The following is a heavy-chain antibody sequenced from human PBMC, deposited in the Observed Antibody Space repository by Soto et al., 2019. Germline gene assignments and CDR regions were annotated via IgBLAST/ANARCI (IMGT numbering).Heavy chain of an antibody. CDR2: IYYSGTT. Sequence: QVQLQESGPGLVKPSETLSLTCTVSGGSINSYYWSWIRQPPGKGLEWIGYIYYSGTTSYNPSLKSRVTLSVDTSKIQFSLKLSSVSAADTAVYYFARVSYGDYANYHFDYWGQGTLVTVSS. CDR1: GGSINSYY. D-gene: IGHD4-17*01. V-gene: IGHV4-59*01. CDR3: ARVSYGDYANYHFDY. J-gene: IGHJ4*02.